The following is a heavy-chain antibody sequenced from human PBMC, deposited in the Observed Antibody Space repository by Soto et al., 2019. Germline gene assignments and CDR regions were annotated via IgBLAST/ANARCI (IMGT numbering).Heavy chain of an antibody. CDR3: ARTLSWRRGPFDS. D-gene: IGHD3-16*01. Sequence: EVQLVESGGGLIQPGGSLRLSCAASGFIFNTYSMKWVRQAPGKGLEWVSYISGSSQTIFYADSVRGRFTISRDKANNATYLQMVSRRDEDTAVYYCARTLSWRRGPFDSWGQGTVVTVSS. CDR2: ISGSSQTI. CDR1: GFIFNTYS. V-gene: IGHV3-48*02. J-gene: IGHJ4*02.